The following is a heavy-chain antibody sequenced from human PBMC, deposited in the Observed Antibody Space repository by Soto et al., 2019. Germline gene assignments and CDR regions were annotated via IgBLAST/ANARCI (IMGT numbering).Heavy chain of an antibody. CDR3: AKESNFDSLYTHYYYYGMDV. CDR2: ISGSGGST. CDR1: GFTFSSYA. Sequence: EVQLLESGGGLVQPGGSLRLSCAASGFTFSSYAMSWVRQAPGKGLEWVSTISGSGGSTYYADSVKGRFTISRDNSQDTRYLQMNNLRAEDTAVYYCAKESNFDSLYTHYYYYGMDVWGQGTAVTVSS. V-gene: IGHV3-23*01. D-gene: IGHD3-9*01. J-gene: IGHJ6*02.